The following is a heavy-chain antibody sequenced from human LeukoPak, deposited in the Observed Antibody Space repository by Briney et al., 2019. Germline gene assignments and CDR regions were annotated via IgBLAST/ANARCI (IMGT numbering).Heavy chain of an antibody. CDR3: ARATIFGWFDP. J-gene: IGHJ5*02. CDR1: GFTFSSYS. V-gene: IGHV3-21*01. CDR2: ISSSSSYI. Sequence: GGSLRLSCAVSGFTFSSYSMNWVRQAPGKGLEWVSSISSSSSYIYYADSVKGRFTISRDSAKNSLYLQMNSLRAEDTAVYYCARATIFGWFDPWGQGTLVTVSS. D-gene: IGHD3-9*01.